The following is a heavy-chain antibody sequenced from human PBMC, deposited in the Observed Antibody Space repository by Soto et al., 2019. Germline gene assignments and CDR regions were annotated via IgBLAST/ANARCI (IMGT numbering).Heavy chain of an antibody. CDR3: ARDKDRQQLGGNYYYIMDV. CDR1: GGTFRTSA. Sequence: QVQLVQSGAEVKKPGSSVKISCKASGGTFRTSAFSWVRQAPGLGLEWMGGIIPIFPTPDYAQKFQGRVTITADESTTTTYMELSSLKSEDTATYYCARDKDRQQLGGNYYYIMDVWGQGTTVTVSS. CDR2: IIPIFPTP. V-gene: IGHV1-69*12. D-gene: IGHD3-3*02. J-gene: IGHJ6*02.